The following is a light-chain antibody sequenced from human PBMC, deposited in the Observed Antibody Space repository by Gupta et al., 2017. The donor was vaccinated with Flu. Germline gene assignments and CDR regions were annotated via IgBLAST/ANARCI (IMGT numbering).Light chain of an antibody. CDR2: LESSGSY. V-gene: IGLV4-60*03. CDR3: ETWDSQIRV. J-gene: IGLJ2*01. Sequence: QPVVTQSSSASASLGSSVKLTCILTSGHTTYTVAWHQQQPGKAPRFLMKLESSGSYSKGSGVPDRFSGSSSGADRFLTISNLQSEDEAYYYCETWDSQIRVVGGGTKLTVL. CDR1: SGHTTYT.